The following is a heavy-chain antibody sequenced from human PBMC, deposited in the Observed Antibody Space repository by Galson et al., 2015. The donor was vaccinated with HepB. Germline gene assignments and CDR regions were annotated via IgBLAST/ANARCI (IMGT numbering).Heavy chain of an antibody. D-gene: IGHD7-27*01. J-gene: IGHJ4*02. CDR1: GLTVSRNY. CDR2: MYSGGST. V-gene: IGHV3-53*01. CDR3: AALPTGEY. Sequence: LRLSCAASGLTVSRNYMSWVRQAPGKGLVWVSVMYSGGSTYHANSVEGRFTMSRDNSKNTVYLQMNSLRAEDTAVYYCAALPTGEYWGQGTLVIVSS.